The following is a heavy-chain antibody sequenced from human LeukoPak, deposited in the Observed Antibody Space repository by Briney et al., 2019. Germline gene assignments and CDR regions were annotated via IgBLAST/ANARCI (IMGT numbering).Heavy chain of an antibody. D-gene: IGHD1-20*01. J-gene: IGHJ4*02. CDR3: AREGQSNWNDINY. CDR2: INPNSGGT. V-gene: IGHV1-2*02. CDR1: GYTFTGYY. Sequence: ASVKVSCKASGYTFTGYYMHWVRQAPGQGLEWMGWINPNSGGTNCAQKFQGRVTMTRDTSISTAYMELSRLRSDDTAVYYCAREGQSNWNDINYWGQGTLVTVSS.